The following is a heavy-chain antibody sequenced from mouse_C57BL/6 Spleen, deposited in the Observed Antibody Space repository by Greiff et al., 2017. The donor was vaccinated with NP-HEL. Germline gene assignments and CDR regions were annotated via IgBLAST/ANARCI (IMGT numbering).Heavy chain of an antibody. CDR3: AREDGYSYYFDY. CDR1: GYTFTSYW. J-gene: IGHJ2*01. D-gene: IGHD2-3*01. Sequence: QVQLQQPGAELVKPGASVKLSCKASGYTFTSYWMHWVKQRPGQGLEWIGMIHPNSGSTNYNEKFKSKATLTVDKSSSTAYMQLSSLTSEDSAVYYCAREDGYSYYFDYWGQGTTLTVSS. CDR2: IHPNSGST. V-gene: IGHV1-64*01.